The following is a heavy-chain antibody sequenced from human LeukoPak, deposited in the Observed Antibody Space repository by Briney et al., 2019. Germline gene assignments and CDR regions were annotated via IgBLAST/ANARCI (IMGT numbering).Heavy chain of an antibody. Sequence: ASVKVSCKASGYTFTSYDINWVRQATGQGLEWMGWMNANSGNTGYAQKFQGRVTMTRSTSISTAYMELSSLRSEDTAVYYCARLVVTAAGTRRRRYYYYYMDVWGKGTTVTVSS. D-gene: IGHD6-13*01. CDR3: ARLVVTAAGTRRRRYYYYYMDV. J-gene: IGHJ6*03. V-gene: IGHV1-8*01. CDR1: GYTFTSYD. CDR2: MNANSGNT.